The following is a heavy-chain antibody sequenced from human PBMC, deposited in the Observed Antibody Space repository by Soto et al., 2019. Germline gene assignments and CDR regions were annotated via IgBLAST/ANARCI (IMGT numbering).Heavy chain of an antibody. CDR2: ISSSSSYI. CDR3: ARDLTPHRSRMERFPHPRVYGMDV. D-gene: IGHD3-3*01. CDR1: GFTFSSYS. V-gene: IGHV3-21*01. J-gene: IGHJ6*02. Sequence: GGSLRLSCAASGFTFSSYSMNWVRQAPGKWLEWVSSISSSSSYIYYADSVKGRFTISRDNAKNSLYLQMNSLRAEDTAVYYCARDLTPHRSRMERFPHPRVYGMDVWGQGXTVTVYS.